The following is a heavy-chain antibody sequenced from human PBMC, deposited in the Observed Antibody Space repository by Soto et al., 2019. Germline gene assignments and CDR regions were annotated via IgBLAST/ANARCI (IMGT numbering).Heavy chain of an antibody. V-gene: IGHV1-8*01. Sequence: EASVKVSCKASGYTFTSYDINWVRQATGQGLEWMGWMNPNRGNTGYAQKFQGRVTMTRNTSIRTAYMELSRLRAEDTAVYYCAKGWEYSSSRYRYGMDVWGQGTTVTVSS. CDR3: AKGWEYSSSRYRYGMDV. CDR2: MNPNRGNT. J-gene: IGHJ6*02. D-gene: IGHD6-13*01. CDR1: GYTFTSYD.